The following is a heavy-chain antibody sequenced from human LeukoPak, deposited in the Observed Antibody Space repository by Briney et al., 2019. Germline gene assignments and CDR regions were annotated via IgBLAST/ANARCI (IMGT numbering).Heavy chain of an antibody. V-gene: IGHV3-33*01. CDR1: GFTFSSYG. CDR3: AREASKARRYYFDY. Sequence: GGSLRLSCAASGFTFSSYGMHWVRQAPGKGLEWVAVIWYDGSNKYYADSVKGRFAISRDNSKNTLYLQMNSLRAEDTAVYYCAREASKARRYYFDYWGQGTLVTVSS. CDR2: IWYDGSNK. D-gene: IGHD6-6*01. J-gene: IGHJ4*02.